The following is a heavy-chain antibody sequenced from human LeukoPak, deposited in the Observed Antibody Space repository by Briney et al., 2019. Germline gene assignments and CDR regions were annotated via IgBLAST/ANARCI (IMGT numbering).Heavy chain of an antibody. D-gene: IGHD1-14*01. CDR3: ARDLLPEVPDAFDI. CDR1: GGSISSNNW. J-gene: IGHJ3*02. Sequence: SETLSLTCVVSGGSISSNNWWSWVRQPPGKGLEWIGEIYQSGSTNYNPSLKSRVTISIDKSKNQFSLKLSSVTAADTAVYYCARDLLPEVPDAFDIWGQGTMVTVSS. V-gene: IGHV4-4*02. CDR2: IYQSGST.